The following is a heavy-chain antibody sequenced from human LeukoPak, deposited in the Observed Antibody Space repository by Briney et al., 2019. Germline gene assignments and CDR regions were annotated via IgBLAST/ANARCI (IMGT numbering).Heavy chain of an antibody. Sequence: SETLSLTCAVYGGSFSGYYWSWIRQPAGKGLEWIGRIYTSGSTNYNPSLKSRVTMSVDTSKNQFSLKLSSVTAADTAVYYCASRRSSGAFRYYYYGMDVWGQGTTVTVSS. V-gene: IGHV4-59*10. CDR3: ASRRSSGAFRYYYYGMDV. CDR2: IYTSGST. CDR1: GGSFSGYY. D-gene: IGHD3-22*01. J-gene: IGHJ6*02.